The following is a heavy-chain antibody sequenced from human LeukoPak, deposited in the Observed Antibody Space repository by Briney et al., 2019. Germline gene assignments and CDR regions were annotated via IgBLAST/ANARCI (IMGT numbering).Heavy chain of an antibody. V-gene: IGHV1-18*01. Sequence: ASVKVSCKASGYTFTSYGISWVRQAPGQGLEWMGWISAYNGNTNYAQKLQGRVTMTTDTSTSTAYMELSSLRSEDTAVYYCATKSTGSYYNGDFFQHWGQGTLVTVSS. J-gene: IGHJ1*01. CDR1: GYTFTSYG. D-gene: IGHD3-10*01. CDR2: ISAYNGNT. CDR3: ATKSTGSYYNGDFFQH.